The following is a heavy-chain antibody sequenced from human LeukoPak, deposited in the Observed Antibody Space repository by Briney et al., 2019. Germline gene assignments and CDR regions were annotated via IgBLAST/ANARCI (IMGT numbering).Heavy chain of an antibody. CDR1: GYTFTSYG. CDR2: ISAYNGNT. J-gene: IGHJ4*02. V-gene: IGHV1-18*01. Sequence: ASVKVSCKASGYTFTSYGISWVRQAPGQGLEWMGWISAYNGNTNYAQKLQGRVTMTTDTSTSTAYMELSSLRSDDTAVYYCARDHLPHYTAWIDYWGQGTLVTVSS. D-gene: IGHD5-18*01. CDR3: ARDHLPHYTAWIDY.